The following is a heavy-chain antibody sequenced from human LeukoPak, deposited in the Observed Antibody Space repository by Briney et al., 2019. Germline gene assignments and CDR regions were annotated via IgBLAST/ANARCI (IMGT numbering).Heavy chain of an antibody. CDR3: ARAGGSFVQYYFDY. CDR2: IYTSGST. Sequence: SETLSLTCTVSGGSISSGSYYWSWIRQPAGKGLEWIGRIYTSGSTNYNPSLKSRVTISVDTSKNQFSLKLSSVTAADTAVYYCARAGGSFVQYYFDYWGQGTLVTVSS. J-gene: IGHJ4*02. V-gene: IGHV4-61*02. CDR1: GGSISSGSYY. D-gene: IGHD1-26*01.